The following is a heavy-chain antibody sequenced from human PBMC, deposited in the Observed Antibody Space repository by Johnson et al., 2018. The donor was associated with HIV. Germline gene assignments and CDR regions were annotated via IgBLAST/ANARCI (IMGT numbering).Heavy chain of an antibody. D-gene: IGHD4-17*01. J-gene: IGHJ3*02. Sequence: EVQLVESVGGLVQPGGSLRLSCAASGFTVRSSYMSWVRPAPGKGLEHVSVIYSDGSTYYADSVKGRFTISRDNSKNTLYLQMNSLRAEDTAVYYCARDVTKDAFDIWGQGTMVTFSS. CDR2: IYSDGST. V-gene: IGHV3-66*01. CDR1: GFTVRSSY. CDR3: ARDVTKDAFDI.